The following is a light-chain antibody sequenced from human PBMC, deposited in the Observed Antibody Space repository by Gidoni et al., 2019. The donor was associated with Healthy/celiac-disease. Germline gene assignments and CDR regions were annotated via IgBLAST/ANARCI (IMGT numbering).Light chain of an antibody. Sequence: EIVLTQSPGTLSLSPGERATLSCRASQRVSSSYLAWYQQKPGQAPRLLIYGASSRATGIPDRFSCSGSGTDFTLTISRLEPEDFAVYYCQQYGSSPGWTFGQGTKVEIK. CDR2: GAS. V-gene: IGKV3-20*01. J-gene: IGKJ1*01. CDR1: QRVSSSY. CDR3: QQYGSSPGWT.